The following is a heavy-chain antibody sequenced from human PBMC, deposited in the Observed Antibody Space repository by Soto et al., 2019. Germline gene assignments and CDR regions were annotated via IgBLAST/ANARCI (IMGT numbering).Heavy chain of an antibody. Sequence: ESLKISCKGSGYSFTSYWISWVRQMPGKGLEWMGRIDLSDSYTNYSPSFQGHVTISADKSISTAYLQWSSLKASDTAMYYCARRLRYCSSTRCYTGIGYYYGMDVWGQGTTVTVSS. V-gene: IGHV5-10-1*01. D-gene: IGHD2-2*02. CDR3: ARRLRYCSSTRCYTGIGYYYGMDV. CDR1: GYSFTSYW. J-gene: IGHJ6*02. CDR2: IDLSDSYT.